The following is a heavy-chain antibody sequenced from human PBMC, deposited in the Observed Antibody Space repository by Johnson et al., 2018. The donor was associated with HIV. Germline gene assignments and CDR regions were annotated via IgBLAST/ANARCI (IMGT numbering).Heavy chain of an antibody. CDR2: IYSCDTT. V-gene: IGHV3-NL1*01. D-gene: IGHD3-9*01. Sequence: QVQLVESGGGVVQPGGSLRLSCAASGFTFSSYWMHWVRQAPGKGLEWVSLIYSCDTTYSADSAKGRFCISRDSSTNTLYLQMNSLKPEDTAVYYCTSPLDHVDGISSVWVSGHGFDIWGHGTMVTVSS. J-gene: IGHJ3*02. CDR3: TSPLDHVDGISSVWVSGHGFDI. CDR1: GFTFSSYW.